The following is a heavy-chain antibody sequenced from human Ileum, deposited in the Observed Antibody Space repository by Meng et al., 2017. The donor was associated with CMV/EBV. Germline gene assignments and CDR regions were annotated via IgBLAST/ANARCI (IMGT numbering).Heavy chain of an antibody. J-gene: IGHJ4*01. CDR1: GFPFSSYE. CDR2: ISGSGSPI. CDR3: ARELPATWEPFDY. V-gene: IGHV3-48*03. D-gene: IGHD1-26*01. Sequence: GGSLRLSCVGSGFPFSSYEFNWVRQAPGKGLEWLAHISGSGSPIYYADSVKGRFTISRDNAKNSVYLQMTCLRADDSALYYCARELPATWEPFDYWGHGKLVTGAS.